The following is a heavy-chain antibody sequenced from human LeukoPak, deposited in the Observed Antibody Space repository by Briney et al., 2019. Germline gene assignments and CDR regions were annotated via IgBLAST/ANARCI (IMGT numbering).Heavy chain of an antibody. CDR2: IKSDGSRT. CDR1: GFTFSTYW. J-gene: IGHJ4*02. CDR3: ARDRGYTQDY. Sequence: GGSLRLSCAASGFTFSTYWMHWVRQAPGKGLVWVSHIKSDGSRTTYADSVKGRFTISRDNAKNTLYLQMNSLRAEDTAVYYCARDRGYTQDYWGQGTLVTVSS. D-gene: IGHD5-12*01. V-gene: IGHV3-74*01.